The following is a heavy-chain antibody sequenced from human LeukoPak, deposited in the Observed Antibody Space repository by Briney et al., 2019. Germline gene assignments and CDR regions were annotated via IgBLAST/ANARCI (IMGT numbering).Heavy chain of an antibody. D-gene: IGHD2-15*01. CDR3: ARDYCSGGSCYYFDY. Sequence: GGSLRLSCAASRFTFSSYGMHWVRQAPGRGLEWVAVIWYDGSNKKYADSVKGRFTISRDNSKNTLYLQIDSLRAEDTALYYCARDYCSGGSCYYFDYWGQGTLVTVSS. CDR1: RFTFSSYG. CDR2: IWYDGSNK. V-gene: IGHV3-33*01. J-gene: IGHJ4*02.